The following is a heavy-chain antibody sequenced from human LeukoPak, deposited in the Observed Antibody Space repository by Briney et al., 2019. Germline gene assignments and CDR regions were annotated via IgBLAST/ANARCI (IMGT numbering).Heavy chain of an antibody. V-gene: IGHV4-4*02. J-gene: IGHJ4*02. CDR1: GVSISSSEW. CDR3: GKTDIYFNPIDY. D-gene: IGHD3-9*01. CDR2: IHRDGRT. Sequence: SETLSLTCAVSGVSISSSEWWIWVRQPPGQGLEWIGEIHRDGRTRYNPSLKSRVTMSMDYSKNQFSLSVTSVTAADTAIYYCGKTDIYFNPIDYWGPGSLVTVSS.